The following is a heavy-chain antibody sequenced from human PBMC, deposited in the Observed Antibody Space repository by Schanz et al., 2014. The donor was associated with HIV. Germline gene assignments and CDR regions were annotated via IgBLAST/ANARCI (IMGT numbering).Heavy chain of an antibody. Sequence: QVQLVESGGGVVQPGRSLRLSCAASGFMFSSYGMHWVRQAPGKGLEWVAVIWYDGSNKYYADSVKGRFTISRDISKNTLYLQMNSLRAEDTAVYYCARDAASHSYGSTMDVWGQGTTVTVSS. CDR1: GFMFSSYG. CDR2: IWYDGSNK. CDR3: ARDAASHSYGSTMDV. D-gene: IGHD5-18*01. J-gene: IGHJ6*02. V-gene: IGHV3-33*01.